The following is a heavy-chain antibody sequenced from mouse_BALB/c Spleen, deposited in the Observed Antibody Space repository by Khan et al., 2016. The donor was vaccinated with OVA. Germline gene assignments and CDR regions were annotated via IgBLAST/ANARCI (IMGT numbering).Heavy chain of an antibody. Sequence: QEVQSGPELKKPGETVKISCKASGYTFTNYGMNWVKQAPGKGLKWMGWINTYTGEPTYADDFKGRFAFSLETSASTAYLQINNLKNEDTAKYFCARVGYNGTMDYWGQGTSVTVSS. CDR1: GYTFTNYG. CDR2: INTYTGEP. CDR3: ARVGYNGTMDY. V-gene: IGHV9-3-1*01. D-gene: IGHD2-14*01. J-gene: IGHJ4*01.